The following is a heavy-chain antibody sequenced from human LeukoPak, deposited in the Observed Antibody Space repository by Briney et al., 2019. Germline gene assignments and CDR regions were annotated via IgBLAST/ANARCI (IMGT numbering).Heavy chain of an antibody. CDR3: ARQLRGGSSSWYYIPTPYGMDV. J-gene: IGHJ6*02. V-gene: IGHV7-4-1*02. CDR1: GYTFTSYA. CDR2: INTNTGNP. Sequence: GASVKVSCKASGYTFTSYAMNWVRQAPGQGLEWMGWINTNTGNPTYAQGFTGRFVFSLDTSVSTAYLQISSLKAEDTAVYYCARQLRGGSSSWYYIPTPYGMDVWGQGTTVTVSS. D-gene: IGHD6-13*01.